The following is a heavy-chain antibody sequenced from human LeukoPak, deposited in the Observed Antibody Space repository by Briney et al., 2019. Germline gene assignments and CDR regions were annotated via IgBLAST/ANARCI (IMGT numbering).Heavy chain of an antibody. CDR2: ISAYNGNT. D-gene: IGHD6-19*01. V-gene: IGHV1-18*04. CDR3: ARDTAPAYSSGWYVGGY. Sequence: GASVKVSCKASGHTFTDYYMHWVRQAPGQGLEWMGWISAYNGNTNYAQKLQGRVTMTTDTSTSTAYMELRSLRSDDTAVYYCARDTAPAYSSGWYVGGYWGQGTLVTVSS. J-gene: IGHJ4*02. CDR1: GHTFTDYY.